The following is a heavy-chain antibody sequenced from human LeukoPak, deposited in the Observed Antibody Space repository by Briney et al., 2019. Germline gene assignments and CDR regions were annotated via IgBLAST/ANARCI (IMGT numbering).Heavy chain of an antibody. CDR3: AKPHFDS. CDR2: ISSSSSYI. V-gene: IGHV3-21*01. CDR1: GFTFSNYG. J-gene: IGHJ4*02. Sequence: GGSLRLSCAASGFTFSNYGMSWVRQAPGKGLEWVSSISSSSSYIYYADSVKGRFTISRDNAKNSLYLQMNSLRAEDTAVYYCAKPHFDSWGQGTLVTVSS.